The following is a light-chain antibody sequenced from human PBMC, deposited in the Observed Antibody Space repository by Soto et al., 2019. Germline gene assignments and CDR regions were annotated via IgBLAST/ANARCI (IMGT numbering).Light chain of an antibody. CDR2: EGS. J-gene: IGLJ3*02. Sequence: QSVLTQPPSASGSPGQSVTISCTGTSGDVGGYNFVSWYQQHPGKAPKFMIYEGSKRPSGVPDRFSGSKSGNTASLTVSGLQAEDEADYYCSSYAGGIKWVFGGGTKLTVL. CDR1: SGDVGGYNF. CDR3: SSYAGGIKWV. V-gene: IGLV2-8*01.